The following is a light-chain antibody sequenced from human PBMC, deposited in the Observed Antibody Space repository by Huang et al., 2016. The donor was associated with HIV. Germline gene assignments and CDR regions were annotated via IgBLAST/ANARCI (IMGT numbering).Light chain of an antibody. CDR3: QQRNSWPPT. J-gene: IGKJ5*01. V-gene: IGKV3-11*01. CDR2: DSS. CDR1: QGVGNY. Sequence: EVVLTQSPVTLSLSPGERASLSCWASQGVGNYFAWYQQKPGQPPRLLIYDSSNRATGVPARFSGSGSGTDFTLTISSLEPEDFAVYYCQQRNSWPPTFGQGTRLEIK.